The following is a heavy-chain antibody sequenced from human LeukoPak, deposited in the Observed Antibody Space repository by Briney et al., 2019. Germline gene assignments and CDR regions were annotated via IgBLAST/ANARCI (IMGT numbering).Heavy chain of an antibody. J-gene: IGHJ3*01. Sequence: PGGSLRLSCAASGFTFSSYGMHWVRQAPGKGLEWVSYISSSGSTIYYTDSVKGRFTISRDNAKNALYLQMNSLRAEDTAVYYCARDYHDSSAGTVDVWGQGTMVTVSS. D-gene: IGHD3-22*01. CDR2: ISSSGSTI. CDR3: ARDYHDSSAGTVDV. V-gene: IGHV3-48*04. CDR1: GFTFSSYG.